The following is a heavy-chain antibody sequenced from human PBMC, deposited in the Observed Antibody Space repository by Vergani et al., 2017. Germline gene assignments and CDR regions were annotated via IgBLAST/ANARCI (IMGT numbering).Heavy chain of an antibody. J-gene: IGHJ4*02. CDR3: ARWVAAAGIYFDY. D-gene: IGHD6-13*01. Sequence: QVQLQESGPGLVKPSQTLSLTCTVSGVSISSSSYCWGRIRQPPGRGLVWIGSIYYSGRTYYNPSLKSRVTISVDTSKNQFSLKLSSVTAADTAVYYCARWVAAAGIYFDYWGQGTLVTVSS. CDR1: GVSISSSSYC. CDR2: IYYSGRT. V-gene: IGHV4-39*01.